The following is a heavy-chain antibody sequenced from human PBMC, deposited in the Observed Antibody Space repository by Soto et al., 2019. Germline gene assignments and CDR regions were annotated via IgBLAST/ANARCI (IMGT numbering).Heavy chain of an antibody. CDR3: ASPDDIVVVPADTDYYYYGMDV. J-gene: IGHJ6*02. D-gene: IGHD2-2*01. V-gene: IGHV1-69*02. Sequence: QVQLVQSGAEVKKPGSSVKVSCKASGGTFSSYTISWVRQAPGQGLEWMGRIIPILGIANYAQKFQGRVTITADKSTSTAYMELSSLRSEDTAVYYCASPDDIVVVPADTDYYYYGMDVWGQGTTVTVSS. CDR1: GGTFSSYT. CDR2: IIPILGIA.